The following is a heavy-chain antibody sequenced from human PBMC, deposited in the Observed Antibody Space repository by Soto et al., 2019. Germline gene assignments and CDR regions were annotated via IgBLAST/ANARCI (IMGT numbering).Heavy chain of an antibody. J-gene: IGHJ6*02. V-gene: IGHV3-21*01. Sequence: EVPLVESGGGLVKPGGSLRLSCAASGFTFSSYSMNWVRQAPGKGLEWVSSISSSSSYIYYADSVKGRFTISRDNAKNSLYLQMKSLRAEDTAVYYCARAVDDYVWGSYRPAGGMDVWGQGTTVTVSS. CDR3: ARAVDDYVWGSYRPAGGMDV. CDR1: GFTFSSYS. D-gene: IGHD3-16*02. CDR2: ISSSSSYI.